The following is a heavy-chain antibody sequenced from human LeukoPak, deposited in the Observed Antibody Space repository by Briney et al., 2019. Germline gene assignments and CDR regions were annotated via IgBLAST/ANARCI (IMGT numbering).Heavy chain of an antibody. V-gene: IGHV3-74*01. J-gene: IGHJ4*02. CDR1: GFTFSTYC. CDR2: ICPDGTVT. Sequence: GGSLRLSCAASGFTFSTYCMHWVRQAPGKGPMWVSRICPDGTVTNYADSVKARFVISRDNARNTVYLQMNSLRVEDTAVYYCVRDFRSADYWGQGTLVTVSS. CDR3: VRDFRSADY.